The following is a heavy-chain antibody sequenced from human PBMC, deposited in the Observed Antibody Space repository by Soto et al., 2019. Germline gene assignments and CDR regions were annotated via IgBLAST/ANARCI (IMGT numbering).Heavy chain of an antibody. Sequence: SVKVSCKASGFTFTSSAMQWVRQARGQRLEWIGWIVVGSGNTNYAQKFQERVTITRDMSTSTAYMELSSLRSEDTAVYYCAATVQQWLVHSYYSYGMDVWGQGTTVTVSS. V-gene: IGHV1-58*02. D-gene: IGHD6-19*01. CDR3: AATVQQWLVHSYYSYGMDV. J-gene: IGHJ6*02. CDR2: IVVGSGNT. CDR1: GFTFTSSA.